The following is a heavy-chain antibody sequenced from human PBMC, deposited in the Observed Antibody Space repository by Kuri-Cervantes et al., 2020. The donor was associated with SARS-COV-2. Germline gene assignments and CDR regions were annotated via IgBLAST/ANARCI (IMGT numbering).Heavy chain of an antibody. J-gene: IGHJ5*02. CDR2: ISGSSSTK. Sequence: GGSLRLSCAASGFTFSRYAINWVRQAPGKGLEWISYISGSSSTKYYPDSVKGRFTISRDNAKNSLYLQMNSLSDEDTAVYYCAREGTGMVGLDLWGQGTQVTFSS. CDR3: AREGTGMVGLDL. D-gene: IGHD5-18*01. V-gene: IGHV3-48*02. CDR1: GFTFSRYA.